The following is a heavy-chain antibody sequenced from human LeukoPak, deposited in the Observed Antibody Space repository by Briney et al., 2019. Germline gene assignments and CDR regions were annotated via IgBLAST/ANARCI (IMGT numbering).Heavy chain of an antibody. D-gene: IGHD3-10*01. Sequence: QPGGSLRLSCAASGFTFSSYIMHWVRQAPGKGLEWVAVMSYDENNKYYADSVKGRFTISRDNSQSALYLQMNSLRAEDTAVYYCAGDFDYWGQGTLVTVSS. CDR3: AGDFDY. V-gene: IGHV3-30*03. J-gene: IGHJ4*02. CDR1: GFTFSSYI. CDR2: MSYDENNK.